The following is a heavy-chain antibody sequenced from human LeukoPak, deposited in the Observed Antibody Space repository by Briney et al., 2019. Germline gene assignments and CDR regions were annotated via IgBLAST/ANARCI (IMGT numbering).Heavy chain of an antibody. CDR2: IYYSGST. CDR1: GGSISSYY. Sequence: ASETLSLTCTVSGGSISSYYWSWIRQPPGKGLEWIGYIYYSGSTNYNPSLKSRVTISVDTSKNQFSLKLSSETAADTAVYYCARVNWVRYNWNDEVVYFDYWGQGTLVTVPS. J-gene: IGHJ4*02. D-gene: IGHD1-20*01. CDR3: ARVNWVRYNWNDEVVYFDY. V-gene: IGHV4-59*01.